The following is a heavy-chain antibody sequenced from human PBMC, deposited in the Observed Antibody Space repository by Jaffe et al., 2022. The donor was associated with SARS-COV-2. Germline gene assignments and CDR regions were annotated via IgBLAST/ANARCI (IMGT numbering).Heavy chain of an antibody. CDR2: INAGNGNT. CDR3: AREGVSSTSCCPYYYYYYMDV. CDR1: GYTFTSYA. Sequence: QVQLVQSGAEVKKPGASVKVSCKASGYTFTSYAMHWVRQAPGQRLEWMGWINAGNGNTKYSQKFQGRVTITRDTSASTAYMELSSLRSEDTAVYYCAREGVSSTSCCPYYYYYYMDVWGKGTTVTVSS. J-gene: IGHJ6*03. D-gene: IGHD2-2*01. V-gene: IGHV1-3*01.